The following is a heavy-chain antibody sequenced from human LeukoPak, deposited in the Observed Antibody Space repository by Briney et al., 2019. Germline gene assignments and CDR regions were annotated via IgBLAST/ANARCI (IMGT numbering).Heavy chain of an antibody. V-gene: IGHV4-39*01. Sequence: SETLSLTCTLSGVSTTSSNHFWGWLRQPPGKGLEWIGTIYYSGRPFYNPSLKSQVTISVDASKNPFSLQLNSVAAADTAVYYCASAGARYSDTGGLYAFDFWGRGTMVTVSS. J-gene: IGHJ3*01. CDR3: ASAGARYSDTGGLYAFDF. D-gene: IGHD2-8*02. CDR2: IYYSGRP. CDR1: GVSTTSSNHF.